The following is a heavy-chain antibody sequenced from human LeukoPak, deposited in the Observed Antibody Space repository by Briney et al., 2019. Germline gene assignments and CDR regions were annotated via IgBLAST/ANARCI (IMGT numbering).Heavy chain of an antibody. CDR2: ISYDGIQK. CDR1: GFTVSSNY. Sequence: GTSLRLSCAASGFTVSSNYMSWVRQAPGKGLEWVAVISYDGIQKYYADSVKGRFTISRDNSKNTLYLQINSLRAEDTAVYFCARGRRNTAMVYFFDYWGQGTLVTVSS. D-gene: IGHD5-18*01. CDR3: ARGRRNTAMVYFFDY. V-gene: IGHV3-30-3*01. J-gene: IGHJ4*02.